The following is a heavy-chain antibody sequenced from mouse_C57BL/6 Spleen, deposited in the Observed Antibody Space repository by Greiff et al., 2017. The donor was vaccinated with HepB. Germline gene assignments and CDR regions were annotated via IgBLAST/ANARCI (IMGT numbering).Heavy chain of an antibody. Sequence: DVQLQESGPGLVKPSQSLSLTCSVTGYSITSGYYWNWIRQFPGNKLEWMGYISYDGSNNYNPSLKNRISITRDTSKNQFFLKLNSVTTEDTATYYCAREKGYDYALDYWGQGTTLTVSS. D-gene: IGHD2-4*01. V-gene: IGHV3-6*01. CDR1: GYSITSGYY. CDR2: ISYDGSN. CDR3: AREKGYDYALDY. J-gene: IGHJ2*01.